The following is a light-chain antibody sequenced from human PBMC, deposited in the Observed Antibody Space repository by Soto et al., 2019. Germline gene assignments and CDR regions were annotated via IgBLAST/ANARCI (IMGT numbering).Light chain of an antibody. V-gene: IGKV3D-15*01. CDR1: QSVASSH. J-gene: IGKJ2*01. CDR3: QQYNNWPSMYT. Sequence: EVVLTKSPGTLSLSPGERATLSCRASQSVASSHLAWYRQKPGQTTRLLIYDASSRATGIPDRISGSGSATEFTLTISSLQSEDFAVYYCQQYNNWPSMYTFGQGTKVDI. CDR2: DAS.